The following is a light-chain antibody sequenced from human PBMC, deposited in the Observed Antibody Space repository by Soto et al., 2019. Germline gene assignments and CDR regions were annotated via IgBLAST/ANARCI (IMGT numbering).Light chain of an antibody. Sequence: QSALTQPASVSGSPGQSITISCTGTSSDVGGYNYVSWYQQHPGKAPKLMIYEVSNRPSGVSTRFSGSKFGNTASLTSSGLQADDEADYYCSSYTSSSTFVFGTGTKLTVL. CDR3: SSYTSSSTFV. CDR2: EVS. J-gene: IGLJ1*01. CDR1: SSDVGGYNY. V-gene: IGLV2-14*01.